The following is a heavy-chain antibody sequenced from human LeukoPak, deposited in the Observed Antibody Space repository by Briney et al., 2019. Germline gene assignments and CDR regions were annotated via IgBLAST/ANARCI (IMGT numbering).Heavy chain of an antibody. V-gene: IGHV3-66*01. D-gene: IGHD1-26*01. CDR2: MYTLGNT. Sequence: PGGSLRLSCAASGLTVSTNYMTWIRQAPGKGLEWVSVMYTLGNTNYADSVRGRFTISRDNSKNTLYLQMNSLRAEDTAVYYCAGYGGSYPYYMDVWGKGTTVTISS. CDR3: AGYGGSYPYYMDV. CDR1: GLTVSTNY. J-gene: IGHJ6*03.